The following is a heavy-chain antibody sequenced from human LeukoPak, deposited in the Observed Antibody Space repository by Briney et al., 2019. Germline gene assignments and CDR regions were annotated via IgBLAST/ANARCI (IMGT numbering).Heavy chain of an antibody. J-gene: IGHJ4*02. D-gene: IGHD4-17*01. CDR2: IYYSGST. CDR1: GGSISSSSYY. V-gene: IGHV4-39*07. Sequence: PSETLSLTCTVSGGSISSSSYYWGWIRQPPGKGLEWIGSIYYSGSTYYNPSLKSRVTISVDTSKNQFSLKLSSVTAADTAVYYCARVLMTTVTMDYWGQGTLVTVSS. CDR3: ARVLMTTVTMDY.